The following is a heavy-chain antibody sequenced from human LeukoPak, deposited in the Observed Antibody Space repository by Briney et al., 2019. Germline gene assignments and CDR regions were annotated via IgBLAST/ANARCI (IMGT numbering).Heavy chain of an antibody. CDR2: INHSGST. Sequence: NPSETLSLTCAVYGGSSSGYYWSWIRQPPGKGLEWIGEINHSGSTNYNPSLKSRVTISVDTSKNQFSLKLSSVTAADTAVYYCARTPWIAADYFDYWGQGTLVTVSS. J-gene: IGHJ4*02. CDR3: ARTPWIAADYFDY. CDR1: GGSSSGYY. D-gene: IGHD6-13*01. V-gene: IGHV4-34*01.